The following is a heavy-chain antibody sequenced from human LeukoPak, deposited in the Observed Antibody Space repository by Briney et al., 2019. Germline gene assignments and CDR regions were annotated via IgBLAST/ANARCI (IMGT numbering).Heavy chain of an antibody. J-gene: IGHJ3*02. V-gene: IGHV3-21*01. CDR3: ARDRANLDAFDI. Sequence: GVSLRLSCAASGFSFSSYSMNWVRQAPGKGLEWVSSISSSSSYIYYADSVKGRFTISRDNAKNSLYLQMNSLRAEDTAVYYCARDRANLDAFDIWGQGTMVTVSS. CDR2: ISSSSSYI. CDR1: GFSFSSYS. D-gene: IGHD4/OR15-4a*01.